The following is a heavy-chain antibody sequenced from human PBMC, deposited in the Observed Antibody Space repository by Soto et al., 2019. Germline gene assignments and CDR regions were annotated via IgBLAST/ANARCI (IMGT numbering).Heavy chain of an antibody. J-gene: IGHJ4*02. D-gene: IGHD3-22*01. Sequence: SETLSLTCTVSGGSISSGDYYWSWIRQPPGKGLEWIGYIYYSGSTYYNPSLKSRVTMSEDTSKNQFSLRLSSVTAADTAVYYCARVDSSGNYPYYFDYWGQGTLVTVSS. CDR2: IYYSGST. CDR1: GGSISSGDYY. V-gene: IGHV4-30-4*01. CDR3: ARVDSSGNYPYYFDY.